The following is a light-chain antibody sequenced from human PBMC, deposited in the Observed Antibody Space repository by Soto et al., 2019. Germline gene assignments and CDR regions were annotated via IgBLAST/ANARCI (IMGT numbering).Light chain of an antibody. Sequence: QSVLTQPASVSGSPGQSITISCTGTSSDVGGFNYVSWYQHHPGKAPKLMVCDVNNRPSGVSSRFSGSKSGNTASLTISGLQAEDEADYYCSSYSSGTTRVVFGGGTKLTVL. V-gene: IGLV2-14*03. CDR1: SSDVGGFNY. J-gene: IGLJ2*01. CDR3: SSYSSGTTRVV. CDR2: DVN.